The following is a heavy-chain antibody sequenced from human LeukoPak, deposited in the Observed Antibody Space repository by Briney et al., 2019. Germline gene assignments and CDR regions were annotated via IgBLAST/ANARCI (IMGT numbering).Heavy chain of an antibody. CDR3: ARRNYDILTGYYNDYFDY. V-gene: IGHV5-51*01. J-gene: IGHJ4*02. CDR2: IYPSDSDA. CDR1: GYSFTSYW. D-gene: IGHD3-9*01. Sequence: GESLKISCKGSGYSFTSYWIGWVRQMPGKGLEWVGIIYPSDSDARYSPSFQGQVTISADKSINTAYLQWSSLKASDTAMYYCARRNYDILTGYYNDYFDYWGQGTLVTVSS.